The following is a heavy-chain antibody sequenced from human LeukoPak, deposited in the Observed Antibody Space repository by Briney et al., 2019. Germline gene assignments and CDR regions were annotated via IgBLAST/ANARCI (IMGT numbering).Heavy chain of an antibody. D-gene: IGHD3-10*01. Sequence: ASVKVSCKASGYTFTGYYMHWVRQAPGQGLEWMGWINPNSGGTNYAQKFQGRVTMTRDTSISTAYMELSRLRSDDTVVYYCARGPFMVRGVMSGDYWGQGTLVTVSS. CDR3: ARGPFMVRGVMSGDY. J-gene: IGHJ4*02. CDR2: INPNSGGT. CDR1: GYTFTGYY. V-gene: IGHV1-2*02.